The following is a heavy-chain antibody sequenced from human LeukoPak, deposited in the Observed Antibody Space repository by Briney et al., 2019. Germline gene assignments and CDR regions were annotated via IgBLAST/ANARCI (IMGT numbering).Heavy chain of an antibody. CDR3: ANRFDY. CDR2: ISGDGGST. Sequence: GGSLRLSCAASGFTFDDYAMHWVRQPPGKGLEWVSLISGDGGSTYYADSVKGRFTISRDNSKNSLYLQMDSLRTEDTALYYCANRFDYWGREPWSPSPQ. CDR1: GFTFDDYA. J-gene: IGHJ4*02. V-gene: IGHV3-43*02.